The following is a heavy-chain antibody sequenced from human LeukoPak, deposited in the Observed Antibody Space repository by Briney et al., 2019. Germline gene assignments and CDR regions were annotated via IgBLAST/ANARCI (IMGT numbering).Heavy chain of an antibody. D-gene: IGHD3-9*01. J-gene: IGHJ3*02. CDR3: ARDLASYYDILTGYYATGAFDI. CDR1: GFTFSSYW. V-gene: IGHV3-7*03. CDR2: IKQDGSEN. Sequence: GGSLRLSCAASGFTFSSYWMSWVRQAPGKGLEWVANIKQDGSENYYVDSVKGRFTISRDNAKNSLYLQMNSLRAEDTAVYYCARDLASYYDILTGYYATGAFDIWGQGTMVTVSS.